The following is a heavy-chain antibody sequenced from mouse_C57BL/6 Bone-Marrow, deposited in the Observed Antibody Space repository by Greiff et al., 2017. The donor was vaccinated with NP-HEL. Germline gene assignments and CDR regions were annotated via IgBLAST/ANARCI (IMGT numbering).Heavy chain of an antibody. V-gene: IGHV1-82*01. CDR1: GYAFSSSW. CDR2: IYPGDGDT. D-gene: IGHD1-1*02. J-gene: IGHJ2*01. Sequence: QVQLQQSGPELVKPGASVKISCKASGYAFSSSWMNWVKQRPGKGLEWIGRIYPGDGDTNYNGKFKGKATLTADKSSSTAYMQLSSLTSEDSAVYFCARKDYLYYFDYWGQGNTLTVSS. CDR3: ARKDYLYYFDY.